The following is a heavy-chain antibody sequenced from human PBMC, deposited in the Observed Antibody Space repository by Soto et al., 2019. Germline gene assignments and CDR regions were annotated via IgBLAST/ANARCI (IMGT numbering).Heavy chain of an antibody. V-gene: IGHV3-23*01. CDR3: AVMITFGGVIVIQVDAFDI. CDR1: GFTFSSYA. Sequence: EVQLLESGGGSVQPGGSLRLSCAASGFTFSSYAMSWVRQAPGKGLEWVSAISGSGGSTYYADSVKGRFTISRDNSKNTLYLQMNSLRAEDTAVYYCAVMITFGGVIVIQVDAFDIWDQGTMVTVSS. CDR2: ISGSGGST. D-gene: IGHD3-16*02. J-gene: IGHJ3*02.